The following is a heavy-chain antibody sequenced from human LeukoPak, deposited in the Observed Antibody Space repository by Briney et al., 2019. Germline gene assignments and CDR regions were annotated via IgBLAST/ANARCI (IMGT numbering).Heavy chain of an antibody. CDR1: GYTLTELS. D-gene: IGHD5-12*01. V-gene: IGHV1-24*01. Sequence: ASVKVSCKVSGYTLTELSMHWVRQAPGKGLEWMGGFDPEDGETIYAQKFQGRVTMTEDTSTDTAYMELSSLRSEDTAVYYCATDAEYSGYDYYFDYWGQGTLGTVSS. CDR2: FDPEDGET. CDR3: ATDAEYSGYDYYFDY. J-gene: IGHJ4*02.